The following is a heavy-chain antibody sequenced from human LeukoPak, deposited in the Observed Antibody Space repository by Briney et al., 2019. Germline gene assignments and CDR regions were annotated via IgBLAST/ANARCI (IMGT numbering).Heavy chain of an antibody. V-gene: IGHV3-30*18. D-gene: IGHD4-17*01. Sequence: GGSLRLSCAASGFTFSSFGMHWVRQAPGKGLEWVAIISHDGRSKYYADSVKGRFTISRDNSRYTLYLQMNSLRVEDTAVYYCAKAGYGGSSTTTYGDAWGQGTLVTVST. J-gene: IGHJ5*02. CDR1: GFTFSSFG. CDR2: ISHDGRSK. CDR3: AKAGYGGSSTTTYGDA.